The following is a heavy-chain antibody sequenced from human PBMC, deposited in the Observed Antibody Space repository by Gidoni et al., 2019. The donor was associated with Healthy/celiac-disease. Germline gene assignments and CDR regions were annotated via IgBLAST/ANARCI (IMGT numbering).Heavy chain of an antibody. CDR1: GFHFSNAW. CDR2: IKSKTDGGTT. Sequence: EVQLVESGGGLVKPGGSLRLSCAASGFHFSNAWMRWVGQAPGKGLEWVGRIKSKTDGGTTDYAAPVKGRFTISRDDSKNTLYLQMNSLKTEDTAVYYCTTDVATVTGDAFDIWGQGTMVTVSS. CDR3: TTDVATVTGDAFDI. V-gene: IGHV3-15*01. J-gene: IGHJ3*02. D-gene: IGHD4-17*01.